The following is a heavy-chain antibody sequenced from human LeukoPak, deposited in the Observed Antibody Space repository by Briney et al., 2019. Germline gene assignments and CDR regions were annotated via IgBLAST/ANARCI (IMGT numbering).Heavy chain of an antibody. CDR1: GYTFTSYD. CDR2: MNPNSGNT. V-gene: IGHV1-8*01. D-gene: IGHD3-10*01. CDR3: PRWDDGSGSNGYYYGMDV. Sequence: ASVKVSCKASGYTFTSYDINWVRQATGHGLESMGWMNPNSGNTSYAQKFQGRVTITSNTSISTAYMELSSLRSVDTAVYNCPRWDDGSGSNGYYYGMDVWGQGNTVTVSS. J-gene: IGHJ6*02.